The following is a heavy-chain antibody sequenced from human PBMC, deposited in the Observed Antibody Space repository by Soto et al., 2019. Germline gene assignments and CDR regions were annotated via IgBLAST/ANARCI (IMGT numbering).Heavy chain of an antibody. V-gene: IGHV4-30-2*01. CDR2: ISHTGST. J-gene: IGHJ5*02. Sequence: SETLSLTCADSGGSISSGNSYSWSWIRQPPGKGLEWIGSISHTGSTSYNPSLKGRVTMSVDKSKNQFSLKLSSVTAADMAVYYCARAVAPYLGTWFDPWGQGTLVTSPQ. D-gene: IGHD3-16*01. CDR1: GGSISSGNSYS. CDR3: ARAVAPYLGTWFDP.